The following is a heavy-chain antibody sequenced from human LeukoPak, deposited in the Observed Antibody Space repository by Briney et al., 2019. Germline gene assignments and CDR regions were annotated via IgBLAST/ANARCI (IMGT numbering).Heavy chain of an antibody. J-gene: IGHJ4*02. CDR2: INPDGSTT. CDR1: GFTFSNYW. V-gene: IGHV3-74*01. Sequence: GGSLRLSCAASGFTFSNYWMHWVRQDPGKGLVWVSFINPDGSTTNYADSVKGRFAISRDNAKNALYLQMNSLRAEDTAVYYCAKDLHYGSADYWGQGTLVTVSS. CDR3: AKDLHYGSADY. D-gene: IGHD3-10*01.